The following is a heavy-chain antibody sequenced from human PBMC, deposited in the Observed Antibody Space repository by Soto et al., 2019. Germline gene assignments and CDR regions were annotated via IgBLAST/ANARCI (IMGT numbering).Heavy chain of an antibody. Sequence: ASVKVSCKASGYTFTSYGISWVRQAPGQGLEWMGWISAYNGNTNYAQKLQGRVTMTTDTSTSTAYMELRSLRSDDTAVYYCARVALGYCSSTSCSTFDYWGQGTLVTVSS. J-gene: IGHJ4*02. V-gene: IGHV1-18*01. CDR3: ARVALGYCSSTSCSTFDY. CDR2: ISAYNGNT. CDR1: GYTFTSYG. D-gene: IGHD2-2*01.